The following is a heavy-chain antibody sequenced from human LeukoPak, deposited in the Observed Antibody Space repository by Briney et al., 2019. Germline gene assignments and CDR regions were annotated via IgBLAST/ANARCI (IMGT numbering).Heavy chain of an antibody. CDR3: ARGSYQFDY. J-gene: IGHJ4*02. Sequence: SETLSLTCTVSGGSISSYDWSWIRQPAGKGLEWIGRTYTSGSTNYNPSLKSRVTMSVDMSKNQFSLKLSSMIAADTAVYYCARGSYQFDYWGQGTLVTVSS. CDR2: TYTSGST. D-gene: IGHD1-26*01. V-gene: IGHV4-4*07. CDR1: GGSISSYD.